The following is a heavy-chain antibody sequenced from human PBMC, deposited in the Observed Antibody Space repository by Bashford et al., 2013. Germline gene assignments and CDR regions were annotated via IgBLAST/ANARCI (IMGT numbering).Heavy chain of an antibody. CDR2: IYSSGTT. D-gene: IGHD2-8*02. J-gene: IGHJ3*02. V-gene: IGHV4-39*07. Sequence: SETLSLTCTVSGVSISSSLYYWGWIRQPPGKGLEWIASIYSSGTTYYNWSLKSRVTMSVDTSKNQFSLRLSSVTAADTAVYYCARPYETGAAGNDAFDIWGQGTVVTVSS. CDR1: GVSISSSLYY. CDR3: ARPYETGAAGNDAFDI.